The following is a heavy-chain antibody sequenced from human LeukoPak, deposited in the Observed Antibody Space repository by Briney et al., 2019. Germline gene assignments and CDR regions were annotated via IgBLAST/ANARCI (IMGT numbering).Heavy chain of an antibody. Sequence: SETLSLTCTVSGGSISSYYWSWIRQPPGKGLEWIGYIYYSGSTNYNPSLKSRVTISVDTSKNQFSLKLNSVTAADTAVYYCARSSEGRYYYDSSGYSYYYYYMDVWGKGTTVTISS. CDR1: GGSISSYY. D-gene: IGHD3-22*01. CDR3: ARSSEGRYYYDSSGYSYYYYYMDV. J-gene: IGHJ6*03. V-gene: IGHV4-59*01. CDR2: IYYSGST.